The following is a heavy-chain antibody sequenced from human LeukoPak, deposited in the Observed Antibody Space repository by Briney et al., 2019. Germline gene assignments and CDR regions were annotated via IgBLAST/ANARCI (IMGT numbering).Heavy chain of an antibody. CDR3: AKKEAMIRGVPYYYDF. CDR1: GFTFSSYV. D-gene: IGHD3-10*01. J-gene: IGHJ4*02. Sequence: GGSLRLSCSASGFTFSSYVMTWVRQAPGQGLEWVSAISGSGDDTYYADSVKGRFTISRDNSKNTLYLQMNSLRAEDTAVYYCAKKEAMIRGVPYYYDFWGQGTLVTVSS. CDR2: ISGSGDDT. V-gene: IGHV3-23*01.